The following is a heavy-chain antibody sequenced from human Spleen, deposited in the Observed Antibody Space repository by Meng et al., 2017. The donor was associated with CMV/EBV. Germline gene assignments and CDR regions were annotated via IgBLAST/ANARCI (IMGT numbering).Heavy chain of an antibody. V-gene: IGHV3-20*04. CDR1: GFTFDDHG. J-gene: IGHJ4*02. D-gene: IGHD5-12*01. CDR2: INWKGGTT. CDR3: AKDSLVATATS. Sequence: GGSLRLSCAASGFTFDDHGMTWVRQAPGKGLEWVSGINWKGGTTAYADSVKGRFTISRDNAKNFLYLQMNSVRAEDTAVYYCAKDSLVATATSWGQGTLVTVSS.